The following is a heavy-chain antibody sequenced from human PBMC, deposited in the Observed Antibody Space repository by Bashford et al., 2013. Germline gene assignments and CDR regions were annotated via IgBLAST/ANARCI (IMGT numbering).Heavy chain of an antibody. J-gene: IGHJ4*02. Sequence: VRQAPGKGLEWVGRIGNKAYSSTTEYAASVKGRFTISRDDSKTSLFLQMNSLKIEDTAVYYCVVRGSGYYLDYWGQGTLVTVSS. D-gene: IGHD6-19*01. CDR2: IGNKAYSSTT. CDR3: VVRGSGYYLDY. V-gene: IGHV3-72*01.